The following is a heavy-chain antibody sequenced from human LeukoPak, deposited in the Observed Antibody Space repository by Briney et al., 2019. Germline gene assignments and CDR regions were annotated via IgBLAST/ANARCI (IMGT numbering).Heavy chain of an antibody. V-gene: IGHV4-59*01. J-gene: IGHJ6*03. CDR2: IYYSGST. Sequence: NTSETLSLTCTVSGGSISSDYWSWIRQPPGKGLEWIGYIYYSGSTNYNPSLKGRVTISVDTSKNQFSLKLSSVTAADTAVYYCARMVAARPYYMDVWGKGTTVTVSS. CDR1: GGSISSDY. D-gene: IGHD2-15*01. CDR3: ARMVAARPYYMDV.